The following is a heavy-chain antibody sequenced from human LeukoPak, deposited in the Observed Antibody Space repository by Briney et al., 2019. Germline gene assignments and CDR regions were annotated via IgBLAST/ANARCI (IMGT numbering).Heavy chain of an antibody. CDR3: TRDLTISGPIGI. D-gene: IGHD3-9*01. Sequence: ASVKVSCKASGYTFTGYAMHWVPQAPGQGLEWVGRLDPNSGGTNYARDFQGRVTITRDTSINTAYMELSRLRSDDTAKYYCTRDLTISGPIGIWGQGTLVTVSA. CDR1: GYTFTGYA. V-gene: IGHV1-2*06. J-gene: IGHJ4*02. CDR2: LDPNSGGT.